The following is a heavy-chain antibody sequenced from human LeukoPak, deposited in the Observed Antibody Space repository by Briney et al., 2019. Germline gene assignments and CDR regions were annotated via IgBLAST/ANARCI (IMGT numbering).Heavy chain of an antibody. CDR2: ISGSGGST. Sequence: GASLRLSCAASGFTFSSYAMSWVRQAPGKGLEWVSAISGSGGSTYYADSVKGRFTISRDNSKNTLYLQMNSLRAEDAAVYYCAKGGAYGPGCYFDYRGQGTLVTVSS. J-gene: IGHJ4*02. V-gene: IGHV3-23*01. CDR1: GFTFSSYA. D-gene: IGHD3-10*01. CDR3: AKGGAYGPGCYFDY.